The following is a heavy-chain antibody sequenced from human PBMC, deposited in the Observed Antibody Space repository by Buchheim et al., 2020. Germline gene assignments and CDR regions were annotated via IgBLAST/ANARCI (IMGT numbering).Heavy chain of an antibody. CDR3: ARKYGSSGYFTYYYYYGMDV. D-gene: IGHD3-22*01. Sequence: QVQLVESGGGVVQPGRSLRLSCAASGFTFSSYGMHWVRLAPGKGLEWVAVIWYDGSNKYYADSVKGRFTISRDNSKNTLYLQMNSLRAEDTAVYYCARKYGSSGYFTYYYYYGMDVWGQGTT. V-gene: IGHV3-33*01. CDR1: GFTFSSYG. J-gene: IGHJ6*02. CDR2: IWYDGSNK.